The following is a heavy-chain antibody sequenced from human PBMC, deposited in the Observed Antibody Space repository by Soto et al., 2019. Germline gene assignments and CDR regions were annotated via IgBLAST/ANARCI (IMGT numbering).Heavy chain of an antibody. J-gene: IGHJ4*02. CDR2: ISYDGSNK. Sequence: QVQLVESGGGVVQPGRSLRLSCAASGFTFSSYAMHWVRQAPGKGLEWVAVISYDGSNKYYADSVKGRFTISRDNSKNTLYLQMNSLRADDTAVYYCARSTNFKGYYYDSSGYSGIDYWGQGTLVTVSS. D-gene: IGHD3-22*01. V-gene: IGHV3-30-3*01. CDR1: GFTFSSYA. CDR3: ARSTNFKGYYYDSSGYSGIDY.